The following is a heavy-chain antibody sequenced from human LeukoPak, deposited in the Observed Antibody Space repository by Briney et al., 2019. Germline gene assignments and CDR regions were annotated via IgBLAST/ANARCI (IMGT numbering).Heavy chain of an antibody. V-gene: IGHV6-1*01. CDR2: TYYRSKWYN. CDR1: GDSVSSNSAA. CDR3: ARDTPLGVGSYYYYYMDV. Sequence: SQTLSLTCAISGDSVSSNSAAWNWIRQSPSRGLEWLGRTYYRSKWYNDYAVSVKSRITINPDTSKNQFSLQLNSVTPEDTAVYYCARDTPLGVGSYYYYYMDVWGKGTTVTVSS. J-gene: IGHJ6*03. D-gene: IGHD3-10*01.